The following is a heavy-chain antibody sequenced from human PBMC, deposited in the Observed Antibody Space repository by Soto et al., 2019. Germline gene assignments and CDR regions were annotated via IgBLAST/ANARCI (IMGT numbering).Heavy chain of an antibody. Sequence: SGFTFSSYSMNWVRQAPGKGLEWVSSISSTSSYIYYADSVRGRFTISRDNAKNSLYLQLNSLRAEDTAVYYCARDPSYFDFWGQGTLVTVS. V-gene: IGHV3-21*01. CDR1: GFTFSSYS. J-gene: IGHJ4*02. CDR2: ISSTSSYI. CDR3: ARDPSYFDF.